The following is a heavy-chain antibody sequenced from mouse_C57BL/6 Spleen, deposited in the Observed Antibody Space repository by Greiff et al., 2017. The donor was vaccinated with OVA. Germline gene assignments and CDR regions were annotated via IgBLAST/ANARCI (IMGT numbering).Heavy chain of an antibody. V-gene: IGHV1-58*01. CDR1: GYTFTSYG. CDR3: ARSYGYHERNAMDY. J-gene: IGHJ4*01. Sequence: DVKLVESGAELVRPGSSVKMSCKTSGYTFTSYGINWVKQRPGQGLEWIGYIYIGNGYTEYNEKFKGKATLTSDTSSSTAYMQLSSLTSEDSAIYFCARSYGYHERNAMDYWGQGTSVTVSS. CDR2: IYIGNGYT. D-gene: IGHD2-2*01.